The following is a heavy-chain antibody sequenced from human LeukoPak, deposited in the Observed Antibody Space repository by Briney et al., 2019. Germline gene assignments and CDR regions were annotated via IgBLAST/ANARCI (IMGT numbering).Heavy chain of an antibody. CDR3: ARSLRQYCTNGVCYFDY. CDR2: ISAYNGNT. CDR1: GYTFTSYG. D-gene: IGHD2-8*01. J-gene: IGHJ4*02. V-gene: IGHV1-18*01. Sequence: ASVKVSCKASGYTFTSYGISWVRQAPGQGLEWMGWISAYNGNTNYAQKLQGRVTMTTDTSTSTAYMELRSLRSDDTAVYYCARSLRQYCTNGVCYFDYWGQGTLVTVSS.